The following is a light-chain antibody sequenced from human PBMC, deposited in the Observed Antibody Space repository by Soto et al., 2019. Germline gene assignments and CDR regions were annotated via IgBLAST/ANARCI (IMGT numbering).Light chain of an antibody. CDR1: QYISTY. CDR3: QQSYTTPRA. V-gene: IGKV1-39*01. CDR2: SAS. J-gene: IGKJ4*02. Sequence: IQRTQGPCSLSSSVGDRVAITCRASQYISTYLNWYRQKSGKAPEVLIYSASTLQSGVPSRFSGRGSGTDFTLTIIGLQSEDFATYYCQQSYTTPRAFGAGSQVAIK.